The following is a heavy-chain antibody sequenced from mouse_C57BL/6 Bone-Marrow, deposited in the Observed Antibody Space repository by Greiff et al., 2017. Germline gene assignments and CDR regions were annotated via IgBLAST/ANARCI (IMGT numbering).Heavy chain of an antibody. CDR1: GYTFTSYW. J-gene: IGHJ4*01. V-gene: IGHV1-69*01. CDR2: IDPSDSYT. Sequence: QVQLQQPGAELVMPGASVKLSCKASGYTFTSYWMHWVKQRPGQGLEWIGEIDPSDSYTNYNQKFKGKSTLTVDKSPSTAYMQLSSLTSEDSAVYYCARLGYAMDYWGQGTSVTVSS. D-gene: IGHD4-1*01. CDR3: ARLGYAMDY.